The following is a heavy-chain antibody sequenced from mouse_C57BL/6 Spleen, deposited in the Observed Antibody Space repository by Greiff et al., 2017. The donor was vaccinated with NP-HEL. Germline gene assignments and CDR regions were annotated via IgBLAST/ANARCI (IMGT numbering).Heavy chain of an antibody. CDR1: GYTFTNYW. CDR2: IYPGGGYT. Sequence: LQESGAELVRPGTSVKMSCKASGYTFTNYWIGWAKQRPGHGLEWIGDIYPGGGYTNYNEKFKGKATLTADKSSSTAYMQFSSLTSEDSAIYYCARRGLPLVYYFDYWGQGTTLTVSS. V-gene: IGHV1-63*01. J-gene: IGHJ2*01. CDR3: ARRGLPLVYYFDY. D-gene: IGHD2-2*01.